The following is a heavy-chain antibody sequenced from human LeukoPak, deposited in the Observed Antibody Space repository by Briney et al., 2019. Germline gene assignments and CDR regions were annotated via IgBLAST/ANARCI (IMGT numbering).Heavy chain of an antibody. D-gene: IGHD3-16*01. CDR3: ARSTGTTFGFSDY. V-gene: IGHV1-2*02. J-gene: IGHJ4*02. CDR1: GYIFTGYY. CDR2: SNPNSGGT. Sequence: ASVKVSCKASGYIFTGYYMHWVRQAPGQGLEWMGWSNPNSGGTNYAQKFQGRVTMTRDPSISTAYMELSKLRSDDTAVYYCARSTGTTFGFSDYWGQGTLVTVSS.